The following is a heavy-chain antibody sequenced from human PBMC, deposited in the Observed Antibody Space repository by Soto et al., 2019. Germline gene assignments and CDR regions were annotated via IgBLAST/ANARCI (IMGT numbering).Heavy chain of an antibody. D-gene: IGHD6-13*01. J-gene: IGHJ6*03. Sequence: GGSLRLSCVVSGFTFSSSPMSWVRRAPGKGLEWVSGINGGDDSKHYAESVRGRFTITRDNSKNTLLLQMNSLRAEDTAIYYCARRRKAAASSGYYYYYMDVWGKGTTVTVSS. V-gene: IGHV3-23*01. CDR2: INGGDDSK. CDR3: ARRRKAAASSGYYYYYMDV. CDR1: GFTFSSSP.